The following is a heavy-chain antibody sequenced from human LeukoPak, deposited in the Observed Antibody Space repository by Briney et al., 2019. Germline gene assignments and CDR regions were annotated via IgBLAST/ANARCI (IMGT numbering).Heavy chain of an antibody. Sequence: GGSLRLSCAASGFTVGSNTMSWVRQAPGKGLEWVSAISGSGGSTYYADSVKGRFTISRDNSKNTLYLQMNSLRAEDTAVYYCAKDSGRITIFGVVTNFDYWGQGTLVTVSS. D-gene: IGHD3-3*01. CDR3: AKDSGRITIFGVVTNFDY. V-gene: IGHV3-23*01. CDR2: ISGSGGST. CDR1: GFTVGSNT. J-gene: IGHJ4*02.